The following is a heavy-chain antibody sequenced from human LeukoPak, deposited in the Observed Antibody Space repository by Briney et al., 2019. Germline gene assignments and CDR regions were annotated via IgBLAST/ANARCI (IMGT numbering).Heavy chain of an antibody. V-gene: IGHV3-23*01. J-gene: IGHJ4*02. CDR2: ISGSGGST. Sequence: GGSLRLSCAASGFTFSSYAMSWVPPAPGQGLEWVLAISGSGGSTYYADPVKGRFTISRDNSKNTLYLQMNSLRAEDTAVYYCAKELELFFDYWGQGTLVTVSS. D-gene: IGHD1-26*01. CDR3: AKELELFFDY. CDR1: GFTFSSYA.